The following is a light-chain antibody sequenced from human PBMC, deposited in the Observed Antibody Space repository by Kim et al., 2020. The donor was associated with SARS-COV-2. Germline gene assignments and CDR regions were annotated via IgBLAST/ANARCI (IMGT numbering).Light chain of an antibody. CDR2: EVS. CDR1: SSDVGGYNY. V-gene: IGLV2-8*01. Sequence: SSTIPCPGTSSDVGGYNYVAWYQQHPGKAPKLMIYEVSKRPSGVPDRFSGSKSGNTASLTVSGLQAEDEADYYCSSYAGSNNLVFGGGTQLTVL. J-gene: IGLJ2*01. CDR3: SSYAGSNNLV.